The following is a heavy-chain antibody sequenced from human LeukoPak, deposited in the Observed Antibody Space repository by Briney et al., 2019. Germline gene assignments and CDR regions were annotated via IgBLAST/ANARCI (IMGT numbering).Heavy chain of an antibody. Sequence: PGGSLRLSCAASGFTFSTYAMSWVRQAPGKGLEWVSGICGSGENTYYADDETGRITISRDNCKKTLYLQMNCLRGEDTGVYNCARDVCENYCSIDIWGQGTTVTVSS. CDR2: ICGSGENT. CDR1: GFTFSTYA. V-gene: IGHV3-23*01. D-gene: IGHD1-7*01. J-gene: IGHJ3*02. CDR3: ARDVCENYCSIDI.